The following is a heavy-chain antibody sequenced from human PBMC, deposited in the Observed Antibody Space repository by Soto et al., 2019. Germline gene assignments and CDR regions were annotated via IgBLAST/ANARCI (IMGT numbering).Heavy chain of an antibody. D-gene: IGHD4-17*01. J-gene: IGHJ4*02. CDR1: GGTFSSYT. V-gene: IGHV1-69*02. CDR2: IIPILGIA. CDR3: ASSLYGDYSDY. Sequence: QVQLVQSGAEVKKPGSSVKVSCKASGGTFSSYTISWVRQAPGQGLEWMGRIIPILGIANYAQKFQGRGTITADKSTSTAYMELSSLRSEDTAVYYCASSLYGDYSDYWGQGTLVTVSS.